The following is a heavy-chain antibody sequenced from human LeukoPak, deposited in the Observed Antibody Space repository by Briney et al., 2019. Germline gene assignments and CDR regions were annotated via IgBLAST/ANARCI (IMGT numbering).Heavy chain of an antibody. D-gene: IGHD4-23*01. CDR2: IIPFFGPV. V-gene: IGHV1-69*06. CDR3: ARADYGGNEVY. Sequence: GASVKVSCKASGGTFSSYAISWVRQAPGQGLEWMGGIIPFFGPVNYAQKFQGRVTITADKSTSTAYMELSSLRSEDTAVYYCARADYGGNEVYWGQGTLVTVSS. J-gene: IGHJ4*02. CDR1: GGTFSSYA.